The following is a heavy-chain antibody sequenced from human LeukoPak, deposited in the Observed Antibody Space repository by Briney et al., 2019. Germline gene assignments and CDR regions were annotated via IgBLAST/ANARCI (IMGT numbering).Heavy chain of an antibody. J-gene: IGHJ3*02. CDR3: ARHSSSWERGAFXX. Sequence: GGSLRLSCAASGFTFSSYWMSWVRQAPGKGREWVANIKQDGSEKYYVDSVKGRFTISRDNAKNSLYLQMNSLRAEDTAVYYCARHSSSWERGAFXXWXXXTXVX. CDR2: IKQDGSEK. D-gene: IGHD6-13*01. CDR1: GFTFSSYW. V-gene: IGHV3-7*01.